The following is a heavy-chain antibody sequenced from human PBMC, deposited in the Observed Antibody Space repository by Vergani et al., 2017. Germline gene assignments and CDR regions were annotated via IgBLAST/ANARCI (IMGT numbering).Heavy chain of an antibody. CDR1: GFTFSSYA. CDR2: INHSGST. D-gene: IGHD2-2*01. J-gene: IGHJ6*02. V-gene: IGHV4-34*01. Sequence: VQLLESGGGLVQPGGSLRLSCAASGFTFSSYAMSWIRQPPGKGLEWIGEINHSGSTNYNPSLKSRVTISVDTSKNQFSLKLSSVTAADTAVYYCAKDLAPAGYYYYYGMDVWGQGTTVTVSS. CDR3: AKDLAPAGYYYYYGMDV.